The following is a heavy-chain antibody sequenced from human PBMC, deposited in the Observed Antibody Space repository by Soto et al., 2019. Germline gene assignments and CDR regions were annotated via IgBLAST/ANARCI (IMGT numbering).Heavy chain of an antibody. CDR1: GFTFDDYA. V-gene: IGHV3-9*01. CDR3: AKDRAAVVSYVDY. CDR2: ISWNSGSI. J-gene: IGHJ4*02. D-gene: IGHD3-22*01. Sequence: DVQLVESGGGLVQPGRSLRLSCAASGFTFDDYAMHWVRQAPGKGLEWVSGISWNSGSIGYADSVKGRFTISRDNAKNSLYLQMNSLRAEDTALYYCAKDRAAVVSYVDYWGQGTLVTVSS.